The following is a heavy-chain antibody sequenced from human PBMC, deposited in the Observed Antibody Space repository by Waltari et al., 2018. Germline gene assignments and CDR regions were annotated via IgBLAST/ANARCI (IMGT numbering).Heavy chain of an antibody. D-gene: IGHD1-26*01. CDR2: ISSSSSYI. Sequence: EVQLVESGGGLVKPGGSLRLTCAASGFTFSSYRMNWVRQAPGKGLELVSSISSSSSYIYYADSVKGRFTISRDNAKNSLYLQMNSLRAEDTAVYYCARTLLGATCYWGQGTLVTVSS. CDR3: ARTLLGATCY. V-gene: IGHV3-21*01. CDR1: GFTFSSYR. J-gene: IGHJ4*02.